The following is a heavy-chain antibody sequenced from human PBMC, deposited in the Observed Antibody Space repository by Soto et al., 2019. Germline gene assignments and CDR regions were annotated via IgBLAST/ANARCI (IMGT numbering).Heavy chain of an antibody. CDR2: INAGSGNT. CDR3: ATDAETLGPRANDALDI. Sequence: QAQLVQSGAEMKKPGASVKVSCKATGYTFSAYTMNWVRQAPGQSLEWMGWINAGSGNTKYSQNFQGRVSITRDTSASTVYMELTGLTSEDTAVYYCATDAETLGPRANDALDIWGQGTMVTVSS. D-gene: IGHD3-3*02. CDR1: GYTFSAYT. J-gene: IGHJ3*02. V-gene: IGHV1-3*01.